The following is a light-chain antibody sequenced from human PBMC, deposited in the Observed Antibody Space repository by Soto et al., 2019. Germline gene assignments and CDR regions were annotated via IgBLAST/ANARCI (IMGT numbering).Light chain of an antibody. V-gene: IGKV1-9*01. CDR1: QGISTF. CDR3: QQVNNYPLT. CDR2: DAS. J-gene: IGKJ4*01. Sequence: DIQLTQSPSFLSASVGDRVTITCRASQGISTFLAWYQQHPGTAPKRLIYDASNLQSGVPSRFSGSGSGTEFTLIISSLQPEDFATYYCQQVNNYPLTFGGGTKVEIK.